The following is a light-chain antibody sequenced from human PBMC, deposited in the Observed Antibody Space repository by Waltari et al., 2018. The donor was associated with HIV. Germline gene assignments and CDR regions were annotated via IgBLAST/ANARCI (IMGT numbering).Light chain of an antibody. CDR2: DNN. V-gene: IGLV1-51*01. CDR1: TSTIATNY. J-gene: IGLJ2*01. CDR3: GTWDSSLNTPV. Sequence: QPVLTQPPSVSAAPGRRVTITCSGSTSTIATNYVSWYQQIPGTAPKLLIYDNNKRPSGIPERFSGSKSATSATLGITGLQTGDEAEYFCGTWDSSLNTPVFGGGSRLTVL.